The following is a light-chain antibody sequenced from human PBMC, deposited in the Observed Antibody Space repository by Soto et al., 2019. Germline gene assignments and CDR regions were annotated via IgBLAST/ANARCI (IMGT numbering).Light chain of an antibody. CDR1: QSVSSSY. J-gene: IGKJ1*01. V-gene: IGKV3-20*01. Sequence: ESVLTHSPGTLSLSPEERATLSCRASQSVSSSYLAWYQQKPGQAPRLLIYGASSRATGIPDRFSGSGSGTDFTLTISRLEPEDFAVYYCQQYGSSPPTFGQGTKVDIK. CDR2: GAS. CDR3: QQYGSSPPT.